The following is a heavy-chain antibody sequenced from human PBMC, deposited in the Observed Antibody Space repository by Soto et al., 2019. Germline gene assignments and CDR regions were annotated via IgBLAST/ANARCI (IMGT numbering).Heavy chain of an antibody. CDR3: ARDRGPPSYHYCGMDV. D-gene: IGHD3-10*01. Sequence: LRLSCAASGFPFISYALSWVRQAPGQGLERVSAISGSGGSTYYAYSVKGRFTISSDNSKNTLYLQMNSLRAEDTAVYYCARDRGPPSYHYCGMDVWGQGTTVTVSS. CDR1: GFPFISYA. J-gene: IGHJ6*02. CDR2: ISGSGGST. V-gene: IGHV3-23*01.